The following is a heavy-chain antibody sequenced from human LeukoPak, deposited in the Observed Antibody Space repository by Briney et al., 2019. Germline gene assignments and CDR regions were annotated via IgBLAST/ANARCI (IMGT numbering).Heavy chain of an antibody. J-gene: IGHJ6*02. CDR1: GYTFTSYG. Sequence: SVKVSCKASGYTFTSYGISWVRQAPGQGLEWMGRIIPILGIANYAQKFQGRVTITADKSTSTAYMELSSLRSEDTAVYYCARDRDTAMDSGYYYYGMDVWGQGTTVTVSS. CDR3: ARDRDTAMDSGYYYYGMDV. D-gene: IGHD5-18*01. V-gene: IGHV1-69*04. CDR2: IIPILGIA.